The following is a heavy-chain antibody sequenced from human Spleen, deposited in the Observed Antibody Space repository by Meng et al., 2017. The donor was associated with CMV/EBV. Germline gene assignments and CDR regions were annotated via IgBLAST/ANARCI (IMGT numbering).Heavy chain of an antibody. D-gene: IGHD7-27*01. Sequence: ASVKVSCKASGYTFTAHYFHWVRQAPGQGLEWMGWIHPHRGDTNYAQQFQGRITLTRDTSISTGYMELTGLTSDDTAVYYCARDNNWGPDYWGQGTLVTVSS. J-gene: IGHJ4*02. CDR2: IHPHRGDT. CDR3: ARDNNWGPDY. CDR1: GYTFTAHY. V-gene: IGHV1-2*02.